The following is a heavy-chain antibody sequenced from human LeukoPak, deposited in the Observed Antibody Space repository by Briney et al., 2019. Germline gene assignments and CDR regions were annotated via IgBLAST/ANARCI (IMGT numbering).Heavy chain of an antibody. CDR1: GYSNSTGYY. V-gene: IGHV4-38-2*02. J-gene: IGHJ6*03. Sequence: SETLSLTCSVSGYSNSTGYYWVWIRQSPGKGLEWIGSIYRSGSTNYNPSLKSRVIISVDTSNNQFSLKVSSVTAADTAVYYCARGDCSSTICYSPMDVWGKGTTVTVSS. CDR2: IYRSGST. D-gene: IGHD2-2*01. CDR3: ARGDCSSTICYSPMDV.